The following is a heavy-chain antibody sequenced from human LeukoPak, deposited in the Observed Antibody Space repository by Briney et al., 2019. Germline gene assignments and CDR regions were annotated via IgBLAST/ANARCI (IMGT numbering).Heavy chain of an antibody. J-gene: IGHJ3*02. Sequence: ASVKVSCKASGGTFSGYAISWVRQAPGQGLEWMGGIIPIFGTANYAQKFQGRVTITADESTSTAYMELSSLRSEDTAVYYCATPEPTRTYYDFWSGYEYDAFDIWGQGTMVTVSS. CDR3: ATPEPTRTYYDFWSGYEYDAFDI. V-gene: IGHV1-69*13. CDR2: IIPIFGTA. CDR1: GGTFSGYA. D-gene: IGHD3-3*01.